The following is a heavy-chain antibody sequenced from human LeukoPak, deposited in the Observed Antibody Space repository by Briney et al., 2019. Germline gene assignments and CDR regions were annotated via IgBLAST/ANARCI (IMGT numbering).Heavy chain of an antibody. CDR2: ISGDGVST. J-gene: IGHJ4*02. CDR1: GLPIADFA. V-gene: IGHV3-43*02. CDR3: ARESGKFDY. Sequence: PGGSLRLSCAASGLPIADFAMHWVRQAPGKGLEWVSLISGDGVSTFYADSVKGRFSISRDNSKNSLSLEMNSLRTEDTAIYYGARESGKFDYWGQGTLVAVSS.